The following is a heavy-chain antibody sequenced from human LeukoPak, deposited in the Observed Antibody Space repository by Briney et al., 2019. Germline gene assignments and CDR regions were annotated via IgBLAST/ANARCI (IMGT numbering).Heavy chain of an antibody. CDR1: GGSISSSNW. V-gene: IGHV4-4*02. Sequence: SGTLSLTCAVSGGSISSSNWWSWVRQPPGKGLEWIGEIYHTGTIKYNPSLKSRVTISVDKSKYQFSLNLISVTAADTAVYYCARDGSEDYYDRSGYYTFFDSWGQGTLVTVSS. D-gene: IGHD3-22*01. J-gene: IGHJ4*02. CDR2: IYHTGTI. CDR3: ARDGSEDYYDRSGYYTFFDS.